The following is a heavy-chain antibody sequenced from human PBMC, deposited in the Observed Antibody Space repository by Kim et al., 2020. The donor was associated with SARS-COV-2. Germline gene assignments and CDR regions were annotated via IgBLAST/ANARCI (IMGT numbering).Heavy chain of an antibody. J-gene: IGHJ4*02. Sequence: ADYVQGRFTNTRGNSKTTLYLQMNSLRADDTAVYYCATTRGAEMRYYFDYWGQGTLVTVSS. CDR3: ATTRGAEMRYYFDY. D-gene: IGHD3-10*01. V-gene: IGHV3-23*01.